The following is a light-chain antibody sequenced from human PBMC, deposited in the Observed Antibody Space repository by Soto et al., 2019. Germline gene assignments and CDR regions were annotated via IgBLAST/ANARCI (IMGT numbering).Light chain of an antibody. CDR1: SSDLGGYNY. J-gene: IGLJ2*01. V-gene: IGLV2-14*01. CDR3: SSYTSSSTLV. Sequence: QSVLTQPASVSGSPGQSITISCTGTSSDLGGYNYLSWYQQHPGKAPKLMIYEVSNRPSGVSHRFSGSKSGNTASLTISGLQAEDEADYYCSSYTSSSTLVFGGGTQLTVL. CDR2: EVS.